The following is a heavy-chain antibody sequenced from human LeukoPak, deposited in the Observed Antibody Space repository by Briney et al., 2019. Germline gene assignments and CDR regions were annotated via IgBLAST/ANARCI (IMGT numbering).Heavy chain of an antibody. V-gene: IGHV1-2*02. CDR2: INPNSGGT. D-gene: IGHD2-2*01. CDR1: GYTFTSSY. CDR3: ASGVVVPAAYAFDI. J-gene: IGHJ3*02. Sequence: GASVKVSCKASGYTFTSSYMHWVRQAPGQGLEWMGWINPNSGGTNYAQKFQGRVTMTRDTSISTAYMELSRLRSDDTAVYYCASGVVVPAAYAFDIWGQGTMVTVSS.